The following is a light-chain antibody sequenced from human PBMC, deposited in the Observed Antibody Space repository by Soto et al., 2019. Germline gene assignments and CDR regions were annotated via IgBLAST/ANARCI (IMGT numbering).Light chain of an antibody. CDR3: QQYGSSPWT. V-gene: IGKV3-20*01. CDR2: GAS. CDR1: RSVSSSY. J-gene: IGKJ1*01. Sequence: EIVLTQSPGTLSLSPGERTTLSCRTSRSVSSSYLAWYQQKPGQAPRLLIYGASSRATGIPDRFSGSGSGTDFTLTISTLEPEDFAVYYCQQYGSSPWTFGQGTKVEIK.